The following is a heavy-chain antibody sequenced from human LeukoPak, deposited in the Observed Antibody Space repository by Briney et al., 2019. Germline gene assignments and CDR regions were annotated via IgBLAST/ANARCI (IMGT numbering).Heavy chain of an antibody. CDR3: AKTDYGHYSGFED. D-gene: IGHD4-17*01. Sequence: PSETPSPTCVVSSYSISSGYSWGWIRQPPGKGLEWIGSMYLSGTTYYNPSLKSRVTISVDKSDNQFSLKVTFVTAADSAIYFCAKTDYGHYSGFEDWGQGIMVTVSA. CDR1: SYSISSGYS. CDR2: MYLSGTT. V-gene: IGHV4-38-2*01. J-gene: IGHJ3*01.